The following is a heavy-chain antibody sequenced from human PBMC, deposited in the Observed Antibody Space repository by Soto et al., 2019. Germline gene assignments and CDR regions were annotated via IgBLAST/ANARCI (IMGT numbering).Heavy chain of an antibody. CDR2: IYYSGST. V-gene: IGHV4-59*08. D-gene: IGHD6-13*01. CDR1: GGSISSYY. Sequence: SETLSLTCTVSGGSISSYYWSWIRQPPGKGLEWIGYIYYSGSTNYNPSLKSRVTISVDTSKNQFSLKLSSVTAADTAVYYCARHRDSSSPYYFDYWGQGTLVTVSS. J-gene: IGHJ4*02. CDR3: ARHRDSSSPYYFDY.